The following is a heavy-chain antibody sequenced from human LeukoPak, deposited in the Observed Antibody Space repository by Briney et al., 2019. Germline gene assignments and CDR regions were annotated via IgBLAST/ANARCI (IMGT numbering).Heavy chain of an antibody. CDR3: AREGYDSSGYYFTMIFDI. V-gene: IGHV4-30-4*01. CDR1: GGSVSSGDYY. D-gene: IGHD3-22*01. Sequence: SETLSLTCTVSGGSVSSGDYYWSWIRQPPGKGLEWIGYIYYSGSTYYNPSLKSRVTISVDTSKNQFSLKLSSVTAADTAVYYCAREGYDSSGYYFTMIFDIWGQGTMVTVS. CDR2: IYYSGST. J-gene: IGHJ3*02.